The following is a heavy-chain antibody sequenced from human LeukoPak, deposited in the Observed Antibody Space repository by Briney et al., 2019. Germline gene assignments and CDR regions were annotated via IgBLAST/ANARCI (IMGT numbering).Heavy chain of an antibody. J-gene: IGHJ3*02. Sequence: GSLRLSCAASGFTFSNSWMHWVCQAPEKGLEWVADIKCDGSEKCYVDSVKGRLTISRDNAKNSPYLQVNSLRAEDMTVYYCVRGVGSSTSCYVRAFDIWGQGTMVTVSS. CDR1: GFTFSNSW. CDR3: VRGVGSSTSCYVRAFDI. D-gene: IGHD2-2*01. CDR2: IKCDGSEK. V-gene: IGHV3-52*01.